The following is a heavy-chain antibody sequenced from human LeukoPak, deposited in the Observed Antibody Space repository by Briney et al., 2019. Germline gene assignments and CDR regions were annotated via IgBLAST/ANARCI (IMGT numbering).Heavy chain of an antibody. V-gene: IGHV1-2*02. CDR2: INPNSGGT. CDR1: GYTFTFYY. D-gene: IGHD3-22*01. J-gene: IGHJ1*01. Sequence: GASVTVSCTASGYTFTFYYMHWVRQAPGQGLEWMGWINPNSGGTNYAQKFQGRVTMTRDTSISTAYMELSRLRSDDTAVYYCARDSYYDSSGYYSSEYFQHWGQGTLVTVSS. CDR3: ARDSYYDSSGYYSSEYFQH.